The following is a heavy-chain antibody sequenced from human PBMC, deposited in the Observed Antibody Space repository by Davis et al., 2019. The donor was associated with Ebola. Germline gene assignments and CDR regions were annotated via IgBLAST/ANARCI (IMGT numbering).Heavy chain of an antibody. CDR3: ASLYSSGWYGDDY. CDR2: IIPIFGTA. V-gene: IGHV1-69*13. Sequence: LVKVSCKASGGTFSSYAISWVRQAPGQGLEWMGGIIPIFGTANYAQKFQGRVTITADESTSTAYMELSSLRSEDTAVYYCASLYSSGWYGDDYWGQGTLVTVSS. CDR1: GGTFSSYA. J-gene: IGHJ4*02. D-gene: IGHD6-19*01.